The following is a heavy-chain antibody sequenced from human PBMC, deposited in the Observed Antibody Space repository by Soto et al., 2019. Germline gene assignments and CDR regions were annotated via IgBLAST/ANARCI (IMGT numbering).Heavy chain of an antibody. CDR3: XXASSPYFDLLSAFDP. Sequence: QVQLQESGPGLVNPSETLSLTCTVSGSVSSGSYYWSWIRQPPGKGLEWIAYIYYSGTTKYNPSLKSRVTISVDTSKNQFFLKLNSVTAADTAVYYXXXASSPYFDLLSAFDPWGQGTLVTVSS. D-gene: IGHD3-9*01. CDR1: GSVSSGSYY. V-gene: IGHV4-61*01. CDR2: IYYSGTT. J-gene: IGHJ5*02.